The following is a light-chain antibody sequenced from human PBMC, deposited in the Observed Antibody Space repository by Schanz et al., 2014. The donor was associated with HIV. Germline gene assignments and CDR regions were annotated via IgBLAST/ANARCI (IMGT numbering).Light chain of an antibody. Sequence: DAVMTQSPLSLPVTLGQPASISCRSSQSLVSSDGNTYLNWFHQRPGQSPRRLIYKVSNRDSGVPDRFSGSGSGTDFTLKISRVEAEDVGVYYCMQGTDWLRTFGQGTKLEI. CDR2: KVS. J-gene: IGKJ2*01. CDR1: QSLVSSDGNTY. CDR3: MQGTDWLRT. V-gene: IGKV2-30*01.